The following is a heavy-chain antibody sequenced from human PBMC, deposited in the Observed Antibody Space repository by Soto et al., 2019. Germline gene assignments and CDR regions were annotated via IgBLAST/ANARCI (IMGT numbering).Heavy chain of an antibody. CDR3: ARDYYRFNSGYGFSMDV. Sequence: QVPLVESWGGVVQPWRSLSLSCAASGFTFSSYAMHWVRQAPGKGLEWVAVISYDGRTKYYADSVKCRFTISRDNSKNPLYLQMNSLRAEDTAVYYCARDYYRFNSGYGFSMDVWGQGTTVTVSS. J-gene: IGHJ6*02. CDR2: ISYDGRTK. V-gene: IGHV3-30-3*01. D-gene: IGHD5-12*01. CDR1: GFTFSSYA.